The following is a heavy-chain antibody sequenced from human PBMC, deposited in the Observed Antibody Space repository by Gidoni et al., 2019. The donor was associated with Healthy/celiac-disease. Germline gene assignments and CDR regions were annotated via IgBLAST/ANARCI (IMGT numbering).Heavy chain of an antibody. CDR1: GGSISRSSYY. Sequence: QLQLHVSGPGLVKPSEPLSLPCTVSGGSISRSSYYWGWIRPPPGKGLEWIGSIYYSGSNYYIPTLKSRVTISVDTSKNQFSLKLSSVTAADTAVYYCFLAGSGPTQYYFDYWGQGTLVTVSS. J-gene: IGHJ4*02. CDR2: IYYSGSN. CDR3: FLAGSGPTQYYFDY. D-gene: IGHD6-19*01. V-gene: IGHV4-39*01.